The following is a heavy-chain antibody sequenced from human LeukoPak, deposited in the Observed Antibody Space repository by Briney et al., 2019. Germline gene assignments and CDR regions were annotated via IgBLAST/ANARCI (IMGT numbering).Heavy chain of an antibody. J-gene: IGHJ5*02. CDR1: GFAFSSYA. CDR3: ARVTGGRYCSTTSCYMRGWFDP. D-gene: IGHD2-2*02. CDR2: ISGSGSST. Sequence: PGGSLRLSCAVSGFAFSSYAMSWVRQAPGKGLEWVSAISGSGSSTYYADSVKGRFTISRDNSKNTLYVQMNSLRSEDTAVYYCARVTGGRYCSTTSCYMRGWFDPWGQGTLVTVSS. V-gene: IGHV3-23*01.